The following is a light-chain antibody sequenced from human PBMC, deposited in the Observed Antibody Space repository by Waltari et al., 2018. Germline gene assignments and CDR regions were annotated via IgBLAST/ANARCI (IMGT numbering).Light chain of an antibody. Sequence: DIQMTQSPSTLSASVGDRVTITCRASQSISSWLAWYQQKPGKAPKLLIYKASSLESGVPSRFSGSGSGTAFTLTISSLQPDDFATYYCQQYNGYSRTFGQGTKVEIK. CDR2: KAS. CDR1: QSISSW. CDR3: QQYNGYSRT. V-gene: IGKV1-5*03. J-gene: IGKJ1*01.